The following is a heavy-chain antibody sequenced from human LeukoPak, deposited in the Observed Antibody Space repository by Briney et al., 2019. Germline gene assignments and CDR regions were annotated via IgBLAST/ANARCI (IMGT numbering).Heavy chain of an antibody. Sequence: ASVKLSCKASGYTFTRYYMHWVRQARGQGLEWMGWINPNSGGTNYAKKFQGRVTKTRDTFISTAYMELSRLRSDETAVYYCARGYGYCSGGSCYIQYYFDYWGQGTLVTVSS. V-gene: IGHV1-2*02. D-gene: IGHD2-15*01. CDR1: GYTFTRYY. CDR3: ARGYGYCSGGSCYIQYYFDY. J-gene: IGHJ4*02. CDR2: INPNSGGT.